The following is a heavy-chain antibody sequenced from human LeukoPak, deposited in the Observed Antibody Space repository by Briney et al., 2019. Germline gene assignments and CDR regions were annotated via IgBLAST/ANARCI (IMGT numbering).Heavy chain of an antibody. CDR2: FDPEDGET. V-gene: IGHV1-24*01. CDR3: ATNAVGGYHSCFQH. J-gene: IGHJ1*01. D-gene: IGHD3-22*01. Sequence: ASVKVSCKVSGYTLTELSMHWVRQAPGKGLEWMGGFDPEDGETIYAQKFQGRVTMTEDTSTDTAYMELSSLRSEDTAVYYCATNAVGGYHSCFQHWGQGTLVTVSS. CDR1: GYTLTELS.